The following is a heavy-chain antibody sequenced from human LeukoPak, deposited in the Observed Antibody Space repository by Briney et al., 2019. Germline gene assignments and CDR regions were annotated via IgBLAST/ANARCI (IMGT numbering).Heavy chain of an antibody. CDR3: ARVTGYMIEGQFDY. J-gene: IGHJ4*02. V-gene: IGHV4-4*02. CDR1: GGSISSSNW. Sequence: SETLSLTCAVSGGSISSSNWWSWVRQPPGKGLEWIGEIYHSGSSNYNPSLKSRVTISVDKSKNQFSLRLSSVTAADTAVYYCARVTGYMIEGQFDYWGQGTLVTVSS. D-gene: IGHD3-22*01. CDR2: IYHSGSS.